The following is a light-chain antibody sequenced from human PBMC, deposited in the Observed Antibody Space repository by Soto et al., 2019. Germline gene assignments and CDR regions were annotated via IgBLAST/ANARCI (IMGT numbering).Light chain of an antibody. V-gene: IGKV1-12*01. CDR2: TTS. J-gene: IGKJ5*01. CDR3: QQANRFPIT. CDR1: QDISSW. Sequence: DIQMTQSPAFVSASVGDRVTVTCRASQDISSWLAWYQQKPGKAPKLLIYTTSTLGSGVPSRFSGSRSGTDFTLTISGLQPEDFATYYCQQANRFPITFGQGTRLEIK.